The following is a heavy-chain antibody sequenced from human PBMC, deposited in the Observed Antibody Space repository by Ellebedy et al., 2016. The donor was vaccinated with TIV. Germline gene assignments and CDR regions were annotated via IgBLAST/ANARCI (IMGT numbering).Heavy chain of an antibody. Sequence: SETLSLXXTVSGGSISSSSYYWGWIRQPPGKGLEWIGSIYYSGSTYYNPSLKSRVTISVDTSKNQFSLKLSSVTAADTAVYYCASGYYYDSSGKGYDYWGQGTLVTVSS. D-gene: IGHD3-22*01. V-gene: IGHV4-39*07. CDR1: GGSISSSSYY. CDR2: IYYSGST. CDR3: ASGYYYDSSGKGYDY. J-gene: IGHJ4*02.